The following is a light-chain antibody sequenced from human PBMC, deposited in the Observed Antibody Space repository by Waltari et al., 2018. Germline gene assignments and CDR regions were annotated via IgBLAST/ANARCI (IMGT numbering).Light chain of an antibody. CDR2: KDS. V-gene: IGLV3-27*01. CDR3: YSSTDNSGI. CDR1: VLTKKY. Sequence: SYELTQPSSVSVSLGQTAKITCSGDVLTKKYARWFQQKPGQAPVLMIYKDSERPSRIPERFSGSSSGATVTLTITGAQVEDEADYYCYSSTDNSGIFGGGTTLTVL. J-gene: IGLJ2*01.